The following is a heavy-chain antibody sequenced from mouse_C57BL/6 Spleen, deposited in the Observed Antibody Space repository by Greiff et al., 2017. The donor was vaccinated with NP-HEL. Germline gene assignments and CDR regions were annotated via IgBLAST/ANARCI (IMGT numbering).Heavy chain of an antibody. D-gene: IGHD2-1*01. J-gene: IGHJ3*01. Sequence: QVQLKQSGPELVKPGASVKISCKASGYAFSSSWMNWVKQRPGKGLEWIGRIYPGDGDTNYNGKFKGKATLTADKSSSTAYMQLSSLTSEDSAVYFCARSGDLLGDYWGQGTLVTVSA. V-gene: IGHV1-82*01. CDR2: IYPGDGDT. CDR3: ARSGDLLGDY. CDR1: GYAFSSSW.